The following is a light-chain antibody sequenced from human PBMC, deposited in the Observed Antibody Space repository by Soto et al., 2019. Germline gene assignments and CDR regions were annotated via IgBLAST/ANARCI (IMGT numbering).Light chain of an antibody. CDR3: QHADSFPLY. CDR1: QDIGNL. Sequence: DIQMTQSHSSVSASVGDRVTLTCRASQDIGNLLAWYQQKPGKAPKLLIYFGSNLQTGVPSRFSGSGSGTDFTLTISSLQPEDLATYYCQHADSFPLYFVRGTRVDIK. J-gene: IGKJ2*01. V-gene: IGKV1-12*01. CDR2: FGS.